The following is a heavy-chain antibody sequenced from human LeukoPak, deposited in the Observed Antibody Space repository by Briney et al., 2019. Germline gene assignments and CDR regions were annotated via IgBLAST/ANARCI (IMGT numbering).Heavy chain of an antibody. D-gene: IGHD3-22*01. CDR2: MDGSSGKT. CDR1: VYTFTIYD. CDR3: ARLYYYASSGYDALDI. Sequence: ASVTVSFKSSVYTFTIYDINWVRQATGQGVEGMGGMDGSSGKTAYAQKFLGRVTITRNTSISTAYMELSSLTSEDTAVYYCARLYYYASSGYDALDIWGQGTMVTVSS. J-gene: IGHJ3*02. V-gene: IGHV1-8*01.